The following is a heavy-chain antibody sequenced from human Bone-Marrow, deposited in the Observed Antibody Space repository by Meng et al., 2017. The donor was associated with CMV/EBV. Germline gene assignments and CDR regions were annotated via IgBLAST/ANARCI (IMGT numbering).Heavy chain of an antibody. Sequence: GESLKISCAASGFTFSSYWMHWVRQAPGKGLVWVSRIDSDGSTTNYADSAKGRFTISRGNAKNTLYLQMSSLRAEDTAVYYCARVPYDWEAFDIWGQGPMVTVSS. CDR2: IDSDGSTT. D-gene: IGHD3-16*01. V-gene: IGHV3-74*01. CDR1: GFTFSSYW. J-gene: IGHJ3*02. CDR3: ARVPYDWEAFDI.